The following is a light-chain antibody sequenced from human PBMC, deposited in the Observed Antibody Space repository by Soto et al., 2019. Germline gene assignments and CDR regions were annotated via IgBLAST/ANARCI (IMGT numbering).Light chain of an antibody. CDR2: DVS. Sequence: QSALTQPASVSGSPGQSITISCTGTSSDVGGYNYVSWYQQHPGKAPKLMIYDVSNRPSGVSNRFSGSKSGNTASLTISGLQAEDEADDYCSSYTSSPRGYVFGTGTKVTVL. CDR1: SSDVGGYNY. V-gene: IGLV2-14*01. CDR3: SSYTSSPRGYV. J-gene: IGLJ1*01.